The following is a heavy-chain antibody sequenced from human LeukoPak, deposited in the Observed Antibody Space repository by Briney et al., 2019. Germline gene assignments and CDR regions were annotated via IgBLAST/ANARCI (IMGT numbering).Heavy chain of an antibody. Sequence: GGSLRLSCAASGFTFSSYAMSWARQAPGKGPEWVANIKQDGSEKYYVDSVKGRFTISRDNAKNSLYLQMNSLRAEDTAVYYCARDKTYYYDSSGYSYYYYGMDVWGQGTTVTVSS. D-gene: IGHD3-22*01. CDR3: ARDKTYYYDSSGYSYYYYGMDV. V-gene: IGHV3-7*01. CDR2: IKQDGSEK. CDR1: GFTFSSYA. J-gene: IGHJ6*02.